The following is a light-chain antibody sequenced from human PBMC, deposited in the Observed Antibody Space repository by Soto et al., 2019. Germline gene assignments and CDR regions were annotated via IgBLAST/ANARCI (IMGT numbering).Light chain of an antibody. Sequence: DIQMTQSPSSVSASVGDRVTITCRASQGISSWLAWYQQKPGKAPKLLIYATSSLQSGVPSRFSGSGSGTDFSLSIRSLQPEDSATYYCLHDYNYPRTFGQGTKVDI. V-gene: IGKV1-12*01. CDR1: QGISSW. CDR3: LHDYNYPRT. CDR2: ATS. J-gene: IGKJ1*01.